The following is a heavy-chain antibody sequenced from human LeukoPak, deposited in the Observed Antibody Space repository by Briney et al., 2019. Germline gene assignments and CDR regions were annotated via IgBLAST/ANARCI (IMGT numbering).Heavy chain of an antibody. CDR3: GGLFVY. D-gene: IGHD2/OR15-2a*01. Sequence: SETLSLTCTVSGGSISSYFWSWIRQPPGKGLEWIGYVSDSGGTNYNPSLKSRVTMSVDTSKNQFSLKLSSVTAADTAVYYCGGLFVYWGQGTLVTVSS. V-gene: IGHV4-59*12. CDR2: VSDSGGT. CDR1: GGSISSYF. J-gene: IGHJ4*02.